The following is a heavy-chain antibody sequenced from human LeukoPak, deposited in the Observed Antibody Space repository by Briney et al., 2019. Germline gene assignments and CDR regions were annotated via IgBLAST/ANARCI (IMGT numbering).Heavy chain of an antibody. Sequence: SETLSLTCAVYGGSFSGYYWSWIRQPPGKGLEWIGEINHSVSTNYNPSLKSRVTISVDTSKNQFSLKLSSVTAADTAVYYCARAGAPVRGAMGYWGQGTLVTVSS. CDR3: ARAGAPVRGAMGY. J-gene: IGHJ4*02. D-gene: IGHD3-10*01. V-gene: IGHV4-34*01. CDR1: GGSFSGYY. CDR2: INHSVST.